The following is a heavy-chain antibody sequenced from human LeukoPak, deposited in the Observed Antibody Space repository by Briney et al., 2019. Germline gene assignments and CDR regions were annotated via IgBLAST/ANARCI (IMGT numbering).Heavy chain of an antibody. Sequence: GGSLRLSCAASRFTLSNYWMSWVRQAPGKGLEWVANIKRDGSETYYVDSVKGRFTISRDNAKNSLSPQMNSLRAEDTAVYYCARQRGSGCLDYWGQGTLVTVSS. CDR2: IKRDGSET. CDR1: RFTLSNYW. J-gene: IGHJ4*02. V-gene: IGHV3-7*01. D-gene: IGHD6-19*01. CDR3: ARQRGSGCLDY.